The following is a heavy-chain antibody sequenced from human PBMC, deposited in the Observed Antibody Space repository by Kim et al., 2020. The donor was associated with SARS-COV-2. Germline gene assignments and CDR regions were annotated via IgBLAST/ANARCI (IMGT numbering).Heavy chain of an antibody. D-gene: IGHD3-9*01. V-gene: IGHV3-23*01. J-gene: IGHJ4*02. CDR3: AKTAHVLRYFFRSVWAVHFDY. Sequence: LSLTCAASGFTFSSYAMSWVRQAPGKGLEWVSAISGSGGSTYYADSVKGRFTISRDNSKNTLYLQMNSLRAEDTAVYYCAKTAHVLRYFFRSVWAVHFDYWGQRTLVTVTS. CDR2: ISGSGGST. CDR1: GFTFSSYA.